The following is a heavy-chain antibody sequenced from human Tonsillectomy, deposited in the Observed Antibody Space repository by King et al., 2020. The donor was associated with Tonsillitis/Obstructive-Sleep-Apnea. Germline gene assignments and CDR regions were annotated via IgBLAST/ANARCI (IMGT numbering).Heavy chain of an antibody. CDR1: GGSISSSSYY. D-gene: IGHD3-9*01. Sequence: MQLQESGPGLVKPSETLSLTCTVSGGSISSSSYYWGWIRQPPGKGLEWIGSIYYSGSTYYNPSLKSRVTIPVDTSKNQFSLKLSSVTAADTAVYYCASHVLRYFDWFSLFDYWGQGTLVTVSS. J-gene: IGHJ4*02. CDR2: IYYSGST. V-gene: IGHV4-39*01. CDR3: ASHVLRYFDWFSLFDY.